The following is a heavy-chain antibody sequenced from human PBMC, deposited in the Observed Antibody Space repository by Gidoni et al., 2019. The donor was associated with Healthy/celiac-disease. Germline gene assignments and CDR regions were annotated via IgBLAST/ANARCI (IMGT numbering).Heavy chain of an antibody. D-gene: IGHD2-2*01. J-gene: IGHJ6*02. CDR1: GYTFTSYY. V-gene: IGHV1-46*01. Sequence: QVQLVQSGAEVKKPGASVKVSCKASGYTFTSYYMHWGRQAPGQGLEWMGIINPSGGSTSYAQKFQGRVTMTRDTSTSTVYMELSSLRSEDTAVYYCARDIVVVPAAIHYYGMDVWGQGTTVTVSS. CDR2: INPSGGST. CDR3: ARDIVVVPAAIHYYGMDV.